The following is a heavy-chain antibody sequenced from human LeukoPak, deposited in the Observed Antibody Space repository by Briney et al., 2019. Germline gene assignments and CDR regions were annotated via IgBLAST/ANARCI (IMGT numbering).Heavy chain of an antibody. V-gene: IGHV3-33*01. J-gene: IGHJ6*02. Sequence: HPGGSLRLSCAASGFTFSSYGMHWVRQAPGKGLEWVAVIWYDGSNKYYADSVKGRFTISRDNSKNTLYLQMNSLRAEDTAVYYCARDGNGARYYYYYGMDVWGQGTTVTVSS. CDR2: IWYDGSNK. CDR1: GFTFSSYG. D-gene: IGHD4-23*01. CDR3: ARDGNGARYYYYYGMDV.